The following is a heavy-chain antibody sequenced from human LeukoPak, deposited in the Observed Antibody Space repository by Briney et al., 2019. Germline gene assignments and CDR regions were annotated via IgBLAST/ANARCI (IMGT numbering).Heavy chain of an antibody. CDR1: GFTFTNYA. J-gene: IGHJ6*02. CDR2: IWSDGRDK. CDR3: ARAGGAGTIYYYGMDV. V-gene: IGHV3-33*01. Sequence: GRSLRLSCAASGFTFTNYAMHWVRQPPGKGLEWVAVIWSDGRDKDYVDSVKGRFTISRDNSKNTVYLEMNSLRAEDTAVYYCARAGGAGTIYYYGMDVWGQGTTVTVSS. D-gene: IGHD6-13*01.